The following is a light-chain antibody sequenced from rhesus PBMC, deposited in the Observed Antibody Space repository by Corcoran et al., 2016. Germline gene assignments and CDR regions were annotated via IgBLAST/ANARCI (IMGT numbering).Light chain of an antibody. CDR2: KTS. Sequence: DIQMTQSPSSLSASVGDTVTITCRASQSISSWLDWYQQKPGKAPKLLIYKTSSLQSWVPSRFSGSGSGTDFTLTISSLPPEDFATYYCLQYHSSPWTFGQGTKVEIK. CDR3: LQYHSSPWT. V-gene: IGKV1-22*01. J-gene: IGKJ1*01. CDR1: QSISSW.